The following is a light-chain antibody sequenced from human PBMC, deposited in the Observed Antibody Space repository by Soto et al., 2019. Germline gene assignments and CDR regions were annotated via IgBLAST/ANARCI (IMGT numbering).Light chain of an antibody. CDR2: ANR. V-gene: IGLV1-40*01. J-gene: IGLJ1*01. Sequence: QSVLTQPPSVSGAPGQRVTISCTGSSSNIGAGYDVHWYQQLPGTAPKLLIYANRNRPAGVPGRFSASKSGTSASLAITGLQAEDEADYYCQSYDSSPSGYVFGTGTKVTVL. CDR3: QSYDSSPSGYV. CDR1: SSNIGAGYD.